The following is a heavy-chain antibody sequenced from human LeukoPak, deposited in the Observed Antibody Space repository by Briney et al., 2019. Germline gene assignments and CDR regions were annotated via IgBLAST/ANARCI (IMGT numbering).Heavy chain of an antibody. CDR1: GFKFSDSW. V-gene: IGHV3-7*01. CDR3: ATYDNWVAGDV. D-gene: IGHD1-20*01. CDR2: MKKEGSEE. Sequence: PGGSLRLFCAASGFKFSDSWMSWVRQAPGKGPEWVANMKKEGSEEYYVDSVKGRFTVSRDNARNSLFLQMNSLRVEDTAVYYCATYDNWVAGDVWGQGTTVSVSS. J-gene: IGHJ6*02.